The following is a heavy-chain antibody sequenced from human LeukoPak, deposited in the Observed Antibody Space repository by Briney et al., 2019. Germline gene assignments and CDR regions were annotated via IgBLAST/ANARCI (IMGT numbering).Heavy chain of an antibody. CDR1: GFTFGAYA. CDR2: ISYDGNNE. D-gene: IGHD5-24*01. V-gene: IGHV3-30*04. Sequence: GGSLRLPCAASGFTFGAYAMHWVRQSPGKGLEWVALISYDGNNEWYADSVKGRFTVSRDNSKNTLYLQMNSLRAEDTAVYYCASGSRDGYNYRFDYWGQGTLVTVSS. CDR3: ASGSRDGYNYRFDY. J-gene: IGHJ4*02.